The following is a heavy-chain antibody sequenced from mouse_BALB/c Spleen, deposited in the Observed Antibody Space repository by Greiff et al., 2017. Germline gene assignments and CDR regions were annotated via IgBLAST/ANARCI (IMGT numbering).Heavy chain of an antibody. J-gene: IGHJ4*01. Sequence: EVQLVESGGDLVKPGGSLKLSCAASGFTFSSYGMSWVRQTPDKRLEWVATISSGGSYTYYPDSVKGRFTISRDNAKNTLYLQMSSLKSEDTAMYYCASLYYYGSSYYAMDYWGQGTSVTVSS. V-gene: IGHV5-6*01. CDR2: ISSGGSYT. D-gene: IGHD1-1*01. CDR1: GFTFSSYG. CDR3: ASLYYYGSSYYAMDY.